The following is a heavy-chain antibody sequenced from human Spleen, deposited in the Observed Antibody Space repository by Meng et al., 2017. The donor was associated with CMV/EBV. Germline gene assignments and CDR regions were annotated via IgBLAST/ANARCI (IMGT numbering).Heavy chain of an antibody. CDR1: GGSFSGYY. Sequence: QLQQWGAGLLKPSDTLSLTCAVYGGSFSGYYWSWIRQPPGKGLEWIGEINHSGSTNYNPSLKSRVTISVDTSKNQFSLKLSSVTAADTAVYYCARYAWHSMMPFDYWGQGTLVTVSS. J-gene: IGHJ4*02. V-gene: IGHV4-34*01. CDR2: INHSGST. D-gene: IGHD3-22*01. CDR3: ARYAWHSMMPFDY.